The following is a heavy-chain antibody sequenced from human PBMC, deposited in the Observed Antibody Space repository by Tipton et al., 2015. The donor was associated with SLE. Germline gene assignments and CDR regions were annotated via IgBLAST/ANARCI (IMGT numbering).Heavy chain of an antibody. Sequence: TLSLTCAVYGGSFSGYYWSWIRQPPGKGLEWIGEINHSGSTNYNPSLKSRVTISVDTSKNQSSLKLSSVTAADTAVYYCARGRLRFLEQFSNWGQGTLVTVSS. V-gene: IGHV4-34*01. D-gene: IGHD3-3*01. J-gene: IGHJ4*02. CDR1: GGSFSGYY. CDR2: INHSGST. CDR3: ARGRLRFLEQFSN.